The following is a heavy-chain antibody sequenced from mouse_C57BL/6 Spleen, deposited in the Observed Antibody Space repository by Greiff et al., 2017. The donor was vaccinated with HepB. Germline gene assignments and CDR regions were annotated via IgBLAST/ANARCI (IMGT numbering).Heavy chain of an antibody. CDR2: ISDGGSYT. V-gene: IGHV5-4*01. J-gene: IGHJ4*01. CDR1: GFTFSSYA. D-gene: IGHD3-2*02. CDR3: ARDHRLRGDY. Sequence: EVQLVESGGGLVKPGGSLKLSCAASGFTFSSYAMSWVRQTPEKRLEWVATISDGGSYTYYPDNVKGRFTISRDNAKNNLYLQMSHLKAEDTAMYYCARDHRLRGDYWGQGTSVTVSS.